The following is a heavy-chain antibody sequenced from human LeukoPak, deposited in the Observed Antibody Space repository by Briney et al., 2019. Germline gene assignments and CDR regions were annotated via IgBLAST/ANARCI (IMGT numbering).Heavy chain of an antibody. CDR1: GFTFSSYW. J-gene: IGHJ1*01. CDR2: IKSDGKT. Sequence: PGGSLRLSCAASGFTFSSYWMHWVRHAPGKGLVWVSRIKSDGKTNYADSVKGRFTISRGNAKNTVSLQMNSLRAEDTGVYYCARAPSEIGGYYPEYFRHWGQGTLVTVSS. CDR3: ARAPSEIGGYYPEYFRH. D-gene: IGHD3-22*01. V-gene: IGHV3-74*01.